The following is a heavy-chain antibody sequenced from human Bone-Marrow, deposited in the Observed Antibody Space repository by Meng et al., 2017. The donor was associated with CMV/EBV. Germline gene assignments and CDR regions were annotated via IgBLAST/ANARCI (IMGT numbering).Heavy chain of an antibody. D-gene: IGHD2-15*01. CDR3: ARIGGSSLTVDY. CDR1: GGSISSGGYY. V-gene: IGHV4-31*03. CDR2: IYYSGST. Sequence: LRLSCTVSGGSISSGGYYWSWIRQHPGKGLEWIGYIYYSGSTYYNPSLRSRVIMSLDTSKNQFSLRLNSVTAADTAVYYCARIGGSSLTVDYWGRGTRVTVSS. J-gene: IGHJ4*02.